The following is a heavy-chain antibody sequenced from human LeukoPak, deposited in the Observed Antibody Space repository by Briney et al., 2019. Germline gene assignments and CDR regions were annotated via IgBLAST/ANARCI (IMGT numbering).Heavy chain of an antibody. D-gene: IGHD2-2*01. J-gene: IGHJ4*02. CDR1: GGSISSGSYY. Sequence: PSKTLSLTCTVSGGSISSGSYYWSWIRQPAGKGLEWIGRIYTSGSTNYNPSLKSRVTISVDTSKNQFSLKLSSVTAADTAVYYCARRGYQLLKPRNYFDYWGQGTLVTVSS. V-gene: IGHV4-61*02. CDR2: IYTSGST. CDR3: ARRGYQLLKPRNYFDY.